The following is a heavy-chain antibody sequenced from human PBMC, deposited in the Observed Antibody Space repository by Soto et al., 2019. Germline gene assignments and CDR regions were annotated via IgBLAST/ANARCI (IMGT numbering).Heavy chain of an antibody. V-gene: IGHV3-9*01. CDR2: ISWNSGSI. D-gene: IGHD3-22*01. CDR3: AKDTIPFFGVDSSGFPDY. Sequence: PGWSLRHSCAASGFTFDDYAMHWVRQAPGKGLEWVSGISWNSGSIGYADSVKGRFTISRDNAKNSLYLQMNSLRAEDTALYYCAKDTIPFFGVDSSGFPDYWGQGTLVTVSS. CDR1: GFTFDDYA. J-gene: IGHJ4*02.